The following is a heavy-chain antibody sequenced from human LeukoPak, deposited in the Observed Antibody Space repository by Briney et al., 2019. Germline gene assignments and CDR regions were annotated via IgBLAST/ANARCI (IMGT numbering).Heavy chain of an antibody. D-gene: IGHD6-6*01. CDR1: GYSISSGYY. CDR3: ARAPVGYSSSSYYYYYMDV. J-gene: IGHJ6*03. CDR2: IYHSGST. Sequence: SETLSLTCTVSGYSISSGYYWGWIRQPPGKGLEWIGSIYHSGSTYYNPSLKSRVTISVDTSKNQFSLKLSSVTAADTAVYYCARAPVGYSSSSYYYYYMDVWGKGTTVTVSS. V-gene: IGHV4-38-2*02.